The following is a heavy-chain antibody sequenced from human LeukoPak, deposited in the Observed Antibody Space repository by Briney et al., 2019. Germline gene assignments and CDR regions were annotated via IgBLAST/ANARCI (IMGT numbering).Heavy chain of an antibody. V-gene: IGHV3-53*01. CDR1: GFTVSSNY. J-gene: IGHJ3*02. D-gene: IGHD6-13*01. Sequence: GGSLRLSCAASGFTVSSNYMSWVRQAPGKGLEWVSVIYSGGSTYYADSVKGRFTISRDNSKNTLYLQMNSLRAEDTAVYYCARVAAAGTAGAFDIWGQGTMVTVSS. CDR3: ARVAAAGTAGAFDI. CDR2: IYSGGST.